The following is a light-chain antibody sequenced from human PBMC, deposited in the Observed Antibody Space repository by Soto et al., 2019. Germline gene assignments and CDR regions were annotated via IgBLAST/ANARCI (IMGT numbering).Light chain of an antibody. Sequence: DIQMTQSPSSLSASVGDGVTITGRASQSISSFLNWYHLKPGKAPKLLIYAASSLQSGVPSRFSGSGSGTDFTLTISSLQPEDFATYYCQQSYSTPPTFGQGTKLEIK. CDR1: QSISSF. CDR2: AAS. V-gene: IGKV1-39*01. CDR3: QQSYSTPPT. J-gene: IGKJ2*01.